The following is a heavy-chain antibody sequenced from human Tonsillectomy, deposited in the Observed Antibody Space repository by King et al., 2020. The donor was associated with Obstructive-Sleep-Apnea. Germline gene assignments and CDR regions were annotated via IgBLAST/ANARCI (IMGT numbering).Heavy chain of an antibody. CDR2: IYYSGST. Sequence: VQLQESGPGLVKPSQTLSLTCTVSGGSISSGYYYWSWIRQPPGKGLEWIGYIYYSGSTYYNPSLKSRVTISVDTSKNQFSLKLSSVTAADTAVYYCARVVEDSSGYSPFDYWGQGTLVTVPS. CDR1: GGSISSGYYY. J-gene: IGHJ4*02. V-gene: IGHV4-30-4*01. CDR3: ARVVEDSSGYSPFDY. D-gene: IGHD3-22*01.